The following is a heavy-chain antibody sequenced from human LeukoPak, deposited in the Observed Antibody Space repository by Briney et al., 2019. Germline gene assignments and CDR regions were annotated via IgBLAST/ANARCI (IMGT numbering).Heavy chain of an antibody. CDR1: GFTYSNYA. D-gene: IGHD3-10*01. CDR3: AKVPSLVRGLTYYFDY. CDR2: ITGSGDYT. V-gene: IGHV3-23*01. J-gene: IGHJ4*02. Sequence: PGGSLRLSCEASGFTYSNYAMNWVRQAPGKGLEWVAAITGSGDYTYYADSVKGRFTISRDNSKSTLYLQMNSLRADDTAVYYCAKVPSLVRGLTYYFDYWGQGTLVTVSS.